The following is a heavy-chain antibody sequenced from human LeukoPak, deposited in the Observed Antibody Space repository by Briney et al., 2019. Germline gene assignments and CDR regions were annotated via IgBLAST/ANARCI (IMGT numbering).Heavy chain of an antibody. V-gene: IGHV3-23*01. CDR2: ISGSGGST. J-gene: IGHJ3*01. CDR1: GFTFSSYA. CDR3: ARDPTYCGGDCPTR. Sequence: PGGSLRLSCAASGFTFSSYAMSWVRQAPGKGLEWVSAISGSGGSTYYADSVKGRFTISRDNSKNTLYLQMNSLRAEDTAVYYCARDPTYCGGDCPTRWGQGTMVTVSS. D-gene: IGHD2-21*02.